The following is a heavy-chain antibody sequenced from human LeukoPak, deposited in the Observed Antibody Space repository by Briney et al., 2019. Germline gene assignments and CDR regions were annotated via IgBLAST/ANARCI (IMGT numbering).Heavy chain of an antibody. CDR1: GGSISSGGYS. CDR2: IYHTGYT. CDR3: ARVGGGREIDY. V-gene: IGHV4-30-2*01. D-gene: IGHD3-16*01. J-gene: IGHJ4*02. Sequence: PSQTLSLTCAVSGGSISSGGYSWSWIRQRPGKGLEWIGYIYHTGYTYYNPSLKSRVTISVDGSKNQFSLKLNSVTAADPAVYCCARVGGGREIDYWGQGTLVTVSS.